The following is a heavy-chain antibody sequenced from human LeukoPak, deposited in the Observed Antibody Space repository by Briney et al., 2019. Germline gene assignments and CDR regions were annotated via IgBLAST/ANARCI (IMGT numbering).Heavy chain of an antibody. D-gene: IGHD2-2*01. CDR3: ARGRYCSSTSCPWGY. V-gene: IGHV1-69*01. CDR1: GGTFSSYA. Sequence: ASVKVSCKASGGTFSSYAISWVRQAPGQGLEWMGGIIPIFGTANHAQKFQGRVTITADESTSTAYMELSSLRSEDTAVYYCARGRYCSSTSCPWGYWGQGTLVTVSS. J-gene: IGHJ4*02. CDR2: IIPIFGTA.